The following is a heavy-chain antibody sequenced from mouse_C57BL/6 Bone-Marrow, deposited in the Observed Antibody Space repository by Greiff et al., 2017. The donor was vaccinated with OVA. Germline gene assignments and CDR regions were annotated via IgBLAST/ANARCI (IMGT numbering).Heavy chain of an antibody. CDR3: ARHNYYSNYYAMDY. J-gene: IGHJ4*01. CDR1: GFTFSSYG. Sequence: EVMLVESGGDLVKPGGSLKLSCAASGFTFSSYGMSWVRQTPDKRLEWVATISSGGSYTYYPDSVKGRFTISRDNAKNTLYLQMSSLKSEDTAMYYCARHNYYSNYYAMDYWGQGTSVTVSS. D-gene: IGHD2-5*01. CDR2: ISSGGSYT. V-gene: IGHV5-6*01.